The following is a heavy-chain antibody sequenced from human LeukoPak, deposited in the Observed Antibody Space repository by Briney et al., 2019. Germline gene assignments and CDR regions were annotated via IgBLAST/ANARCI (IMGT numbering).Heavy chain of an antibody. J-gene: IGHJ4*02. CDR3: ATKEDYGGHDYYFDY. Sequence: SETLSLTCTVSGGSISSSSYYWGWIRQPPGKGLEWIGSIYYSGSTYYNPSLKSRVTISVDTSKNQFSLKLSSVTAADTAVYYCATKEDYGGHDYYFDYWGQGTLVTVSS. CDR1: GGSISSSSYY. V-gene: IGHV4-39*01. D-gene: IGHD4-23*01. CDR2: IYYSGST.